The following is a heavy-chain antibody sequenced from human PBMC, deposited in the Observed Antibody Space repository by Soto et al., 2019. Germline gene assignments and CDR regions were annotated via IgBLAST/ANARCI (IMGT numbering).Heavy chain of an antibody. J-gene: IGHJ5*02. V-gene: IGHV4-59*08. Sequence: QVHLHESVPGLVKPSETLSLTCTVSNDSISNYYWNWIRQSPGKGLEWIGYISYPGTTNYNPSLKSRVAISLDTSKKQFSLALSPVTAADTAVYFCARGGVMVTDNWLDPWGQGTLVTVSS. D-gene: IGHD2-21*02. CDR1: NDSISNYY. CDR3: ARGGVMVTDNWLDP. CDR2: ISYPGTT.